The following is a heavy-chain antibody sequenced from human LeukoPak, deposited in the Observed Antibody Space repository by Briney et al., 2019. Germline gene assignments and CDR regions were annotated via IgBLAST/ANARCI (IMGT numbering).Heavy chain of an antibody. CDR3: ARAAYYYDSSGSNFDY. V-gene: IGHV4-39*07. Sequence: SETLSLTCTVSGGSISSYYWGWIRQPPGKGLEWIGSIYYSGSTYYNPSLKSRVTISVDTSKNQFSLKLSSVTAADTAVYYCARAAYYYDSSGSNFDYWGQGTLVTVSS. CDR1: GGSISSYY. J-gene: IGHJ4*02. CDR2: IYYSGST. D-gene: IGHD3-22*01.